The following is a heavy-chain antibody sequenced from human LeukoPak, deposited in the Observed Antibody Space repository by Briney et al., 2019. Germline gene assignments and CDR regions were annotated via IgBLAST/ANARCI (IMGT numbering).Heavy chain of an antibody. J-gene: IGHJ4*02. V-gene: IGHV3-30*03. CDR2: ISYDGSNK. CDR1: GFTFSSYG. Sequence: PGGSLRLSCAASGFTFSSYGMHWVRQAPGKGLKWVAVISYDGSNKYYADSVKGRFTISRDNSKNTLYLQMNSLRAEDTAVYYCARDRMVYAMVFDYWGQGTLVTVSS. D-gene: IGHD2-8*01. CDR3: ARDRMVYAMVFDY.